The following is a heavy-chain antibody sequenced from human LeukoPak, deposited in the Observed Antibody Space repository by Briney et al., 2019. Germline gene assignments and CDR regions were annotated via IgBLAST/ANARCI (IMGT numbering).Heavy chain of an antibody. V-gene: IGHV3-21*01. CDR2: ISSRSRYI. CDR1: GVTFSTPS. D-gene: IGHD4-17*01. J-gene: IGHJ4*02. Sequence: GGPLRPSSAPTGVTFSTPSMNCVRPNPTKRQNWISSISSRSRYIYYADSVKSRFTISRDNAKNSLYLQMNSLRAEDMAVYYCASLHGPYNDYGDRFDYWGQGTLVTVSS. CDR3: ASLHGPYNDYGDRFDY.